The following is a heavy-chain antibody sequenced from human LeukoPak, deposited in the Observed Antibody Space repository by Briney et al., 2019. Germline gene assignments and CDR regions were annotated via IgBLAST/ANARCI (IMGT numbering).Heavy chain of an antibody. CDR2: INPNSGGT. CDR1: GYTFTAYY. Sequence: ASVKVSCKASGYTFTAYYMHWVRQAPGQGLEWMGWINPNSGGTNYAQKFQGRVTMTRDTSISTAYMELSRLRSDDTAVYYCARGSYDSSGNDFDYWGQGTLVTVSS. D-gene: IGHD3-22*01. J-gene: IGHJ4*02. CDR3: ARGSYDSSGNDFDY. V-gene: IGHV1-2*02.